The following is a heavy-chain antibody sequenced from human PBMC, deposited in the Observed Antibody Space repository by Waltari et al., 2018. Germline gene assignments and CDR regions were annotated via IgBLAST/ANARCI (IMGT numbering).Heavy chain of an antibody. D-gene: IGHD6-13*01. V-gene: IGHV1-69*02. CDR2: IIPTLGIA. Sequence: QVQLVQSGAEVKKPGSSVKVSCKASGGTFSSYTISWVRQAPGQGLEWMGRIIPTLGIANYAQKFQGRVPITAEKSTSTAYMELRSLRSDDTAVYYCARGGIAAAGTMGYYYGMDVWGQGTTVTVSS. CDR3: ARGGIAAAGTMGYYYGMDV. CDR1: GGTFSSYT. J-gene: IGHJ6*02.